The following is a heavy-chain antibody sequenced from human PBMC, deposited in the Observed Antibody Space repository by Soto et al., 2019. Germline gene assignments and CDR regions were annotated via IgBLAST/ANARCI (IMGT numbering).Heavy chain of an antibody. CDR1: GYTFTTHG. Sequence: ASVKVSCKASGYTFTTHGISWVRQAPGQGLEWMGWISPYNGKTTYAQKVQGRVTMTTDTSTSTAYMELRGLRTDDTAVYYCARVDDYVWGSFRPWGQGTQVTVSS. J-gene: IGHJ4*02. CDR3: ARVDDYVWGSFRP. D-gene: IGHD3-16*02. V-gene: IGHV1-18*04. CDR2: ISPYNGKT.